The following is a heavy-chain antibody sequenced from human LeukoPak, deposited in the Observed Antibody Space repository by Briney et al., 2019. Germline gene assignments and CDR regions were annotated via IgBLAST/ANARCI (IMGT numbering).Heavy chain of an antibody. Sequence: ASVTVSCKSSGYTFTSYGISWVRLAPGPGLEWMGWISAYNDNTNYAQKLQGRVTMTTDTSTSTAYMELRSLRSDDTAVYYCARANYDFWSGYPKNDFDYWGQGTLVTVSS. CDR3: ARANYDFWSGYPKNDFDY. D-gene: IGHD3-3*01. V-gene: IGHV1-18*01. CDR2: ISAYNDNT. CDR1: GYTFTSYG. J-gene: IGHJ4*02.